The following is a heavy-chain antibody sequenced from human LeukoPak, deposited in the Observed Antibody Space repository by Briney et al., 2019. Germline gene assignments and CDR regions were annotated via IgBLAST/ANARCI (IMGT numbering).Heavy chain of an antibody. V-gene: IGHV3-30*18. CDR2: ISDDGNIE. J-gene: IGHJ4*02. CDR3: AKDPGNVLIWFGGSYYFDH. CDR1: GFTFSSYG. D-gene: IGHD3-10*01. Sequence: GGSLRLSCTASGFTFSSYGMHWVRQAPGKGLEWVALISDDGNIEDYADSVKGRFTTSRDNSKNTVFLQMNSLRAEDTAVYYCAKDPGNVLIWFGGSYYFDHWGQGTLVAVSS.